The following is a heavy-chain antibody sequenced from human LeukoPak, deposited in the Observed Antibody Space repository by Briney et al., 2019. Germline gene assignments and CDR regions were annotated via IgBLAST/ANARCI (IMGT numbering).Heavy chain of an antibody. V-gene: IGHV1-18*01. J-gene: IGHJ5*02. CDR3: ARDSSTSWGGNDNWFDP. D-gene: IGHD2-2*01. CDR1: GYTFTSYG. Sequence: ASVKVSCKASGYTFTSYGISWVRQPPGQGLEWMGWISAYNGNTNYAQKLQGRVIMTTDTSTSTAYMELRSLRSDDTAVYYCARDSSTSWGGNDNWFDPWGQGTLVTVSS. CDR2: ISAYNGNT.